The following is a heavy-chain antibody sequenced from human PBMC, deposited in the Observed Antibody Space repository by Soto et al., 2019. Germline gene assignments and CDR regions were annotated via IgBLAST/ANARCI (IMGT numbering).Heavy chain of an antibody. Sequence: EVQLVESGGGLVQTGGSLRLSCAASGFTFSRYWMKWVRQAPGKGLEWVANIKQDGSETYYVDSVKGRFTISRDNAKNSLFLQMNSLRAEDTAVYYCAGGSGWLSDSWGQGTLVNVSS. CDR1: GFTFSRYW. CDR3: AGGSGWLSDS. V-gene: IGHV3-7*05. D-gene: IGHD6-19*01. J-gene: IGHJ4*02. CDR2: IKQDGSET.